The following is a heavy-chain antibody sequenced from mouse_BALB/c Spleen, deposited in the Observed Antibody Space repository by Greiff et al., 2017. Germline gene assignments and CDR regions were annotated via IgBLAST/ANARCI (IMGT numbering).Heavy chain of an antibody. D-gene: IGHD2-1*01. Sequence: DVKLQESGGGLVKPGGSLKLSCAASGFTFSSYAMSWVRQTPEKRLEWVATISSGGSYTYYPDSVKGRFTISRDNAKNTLYLQMSSLRSEDTAMYYCARLGDGNFDYWGQGTTLTVSS. CDR1: GFTFSSYA. CDR3: ARLGDGNFDY. J-gene: IGHJ2*01. V-gene: IGHV5-9-3*01. CDR2: ISSGGSYT.